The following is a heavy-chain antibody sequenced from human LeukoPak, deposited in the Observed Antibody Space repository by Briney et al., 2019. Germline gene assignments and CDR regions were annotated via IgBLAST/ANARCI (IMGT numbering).Heavy chain of an antibody. CDR1: GFTFSSYA. CDR2: ISGSGGST. J-gene: IGHJ4*02. CDR3: AKEEGRIVGATVD. D-gene: IGHD1-26*01. Sequence: PGGSLRLSCAASGFTFSSYAMSWVRQAPGKGLEWVSAISGSGGSTYYGDSVKGWFTISRDNSKNTLYLQMNSLRAEDTAVYYCAKEEGRIVGATVDWGQGTLVTVSS. V-gene: IGHV3-23*01.